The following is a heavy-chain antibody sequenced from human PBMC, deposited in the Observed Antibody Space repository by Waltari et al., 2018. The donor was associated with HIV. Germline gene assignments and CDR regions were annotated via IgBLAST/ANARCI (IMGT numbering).Heavy chain of an antibody. CDR1: GGSITDHY. CDR3: AREGRWLQFRAFDV. CDR2: IYYTGRT. J-gene: IGHJ3*01. Sequence: QVKLQESGPGLVKPSETLSLTCTVSGGSITDHYWSWIRQTPGKGLEWIGYIYYTGRTNYNPSLDSRVTISRDTSKSQLSLNLTSVTTADTAMYHCAREGRWLQFRAFDVWGPGAMVT. V-gene: IGHV4-59*11. D-gene: IGHD2-21*02.